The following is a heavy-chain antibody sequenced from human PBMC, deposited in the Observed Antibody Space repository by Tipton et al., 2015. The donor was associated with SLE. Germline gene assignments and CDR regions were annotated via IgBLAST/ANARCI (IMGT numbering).Heavy chain of an antibody. CDR2: IDHSGST. CDR1: GGSISSTSYY. V-gene: IGHV4-39*01. D-gene: IGHD4-23*01. CDR3: ARHNSWFDP. J-gene: IGHJ5*02. Sequence: TLSLTCTVSGGSISSTSYYWGWIRQPPGKGLEWIGSIDHSGSTFYNPSLKSRVTISVDTSKNQFSLHLSSVTAADTAVYYCARHNSWFDPWGQGTLVTVSS.